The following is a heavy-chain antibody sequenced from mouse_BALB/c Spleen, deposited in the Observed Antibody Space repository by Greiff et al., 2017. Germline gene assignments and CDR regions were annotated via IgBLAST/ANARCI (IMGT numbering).Heavy chain of an antibody. J-gene: IGHJ3*01. Sequence: VQLQESGAELVRPGVSVKISCKGSGYTFTDYAMHWVKQSHAKSLEWIGVISTYYGDASYNQKFKGKATMTVDKSSSTAYMELARLTSEDSAIYYCARGGYVNYGTYWGQGTLVTVSA. D-gene: IGHD2-10*02. V-gene: IGHV1S137*01. CDR3: ARGGYVNYGTY. CDR2: ISTYYGDA. CDR1: GYTFTDYA.